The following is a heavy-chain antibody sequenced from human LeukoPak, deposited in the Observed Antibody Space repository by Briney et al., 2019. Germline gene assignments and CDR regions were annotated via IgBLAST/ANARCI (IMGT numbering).Heavy chain of an antibody. J-gene: IGHJ4*02. Sequence: SETLSLTCAVYGGSFSGYYWSWICQPPGKGLEWIGEINHSGSTNYNPSLKSRVTISVDTSKNQFSLKLSSVTAADTAVYYCARYSSGYYIEYWGQGTLVTVSS. CDR3: ARYSSGYYIEY. D-gene: IGHD3-22*01. V-gene: IGHV4-34*01. CDR1: GGSFSGYY. CDR2: INHSGST.